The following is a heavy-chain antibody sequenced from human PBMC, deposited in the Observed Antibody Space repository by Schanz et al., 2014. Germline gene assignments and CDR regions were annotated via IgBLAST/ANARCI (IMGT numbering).Heavy chain of an antibody. Sequence: EAHLVESGGGLVKPGGSLTLSCAASRFTVTNAWMSWVRQAPGKGLEWVGRIKSKSDGGTTDYAAPVKDRFTISRDNAKNSLFLQMNSLRAEDTAVYYCARGGPAYYFDDWGQGTLVTVSS. CDR3: ARGGPAYYFDD. J-gene: IGHJ4*02. V-gene: IGHV3-15*01. CDR2: IKSKSDGGTT. CDR1: RFTVTNAW.